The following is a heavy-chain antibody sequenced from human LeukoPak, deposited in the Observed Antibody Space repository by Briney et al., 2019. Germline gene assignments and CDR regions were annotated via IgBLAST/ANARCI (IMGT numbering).Heavy chain of an antibody. D-gene: IGHD2-21*01. Sequence: GGSLRLSCAASGFTVSSNYMSWVRQAPGKGLEWVSVIYSGGGTYYADSVKGRFTISRDNSKNTLYLQMNSLRAEDTAVYYCAREIVGTAGAFDIWGQGTMVTVSS. CDR1: GFTVSSNY. J-gene: IGHJ3*02. CDR3: AREIVGTAGAFDI. V-gene: IGHV3-53*01. CDR2: IYSGGGT.